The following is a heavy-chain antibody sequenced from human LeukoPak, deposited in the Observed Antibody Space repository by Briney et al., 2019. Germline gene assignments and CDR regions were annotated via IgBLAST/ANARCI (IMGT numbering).Heavy chain of an antibody. J-gene: IGHJ3*02. CDR2: IYSDGRT. CDR3: ARDVSSGWYWSAAFDI. V-gene: IGHV3-53*01. CDR1: GFTVSANY. D-gene: IGHD6-19*01. Sequence: GGSLRLSCAASGFTVSANYMSWVRQAPGKGLEWVSVIYSDGRTYYAGSVKGRFTISGDNSKNTLFLQMNSLRVGDTAVYYCARDVSSGWYWSAAFDIWGQGTMVTVSS.